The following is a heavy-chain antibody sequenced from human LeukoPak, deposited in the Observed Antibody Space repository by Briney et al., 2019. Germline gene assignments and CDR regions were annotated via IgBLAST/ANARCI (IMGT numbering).Heavy chain of an antibody. CDR2: IDPSDSYT. CDR1: GLRLTGYW. Sequence: VESPKPSLHGSGLRLTGYWIGWVCQMPGKGLEWMGRIDPSDSYTNYSPSFQGHVTISADKSISTAYLQWTSLKASNTDMYYCARHRYSSGGGCYTGLGDWGQGTLVTVSS. J-gene: IGHJ1*01. CDR3: ARHRYSSGGGCYTGLGD. V-gene: IGHV5-10-1*01. D-gene: IGHD2-21*01.